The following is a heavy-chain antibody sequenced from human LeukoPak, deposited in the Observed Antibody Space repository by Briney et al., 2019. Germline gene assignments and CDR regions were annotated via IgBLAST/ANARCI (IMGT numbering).Heavy chain of an antibody. J-gene: IGHJ4*02. CDR1: GFPFSAYS. CDR2: ISGSSSYM. Sequence: PGGSLRLSCAASGFPFSAYSMNWVRQAPGKGLEWVSSISGSSSYMFYADSVKGRYTISRDNAKNSLYLQMNSLRAEDTAVYYCATVGSTGWYYFDYWGQGTLVTVSS. CDR3: ATVGSTGWYYFDY. D-gene: IGHD6-19*01. V-gene: IGHV3-21*01.